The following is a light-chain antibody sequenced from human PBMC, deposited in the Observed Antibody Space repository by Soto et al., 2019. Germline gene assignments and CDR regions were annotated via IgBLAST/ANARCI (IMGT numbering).Light chain of an antibody. CDR3: MQSLQMPLT. V-gene: IGKV2-28*01. J-gene: IGKJ4*01. CDR2: LGS. Sequence: DIVMTQSPLSLPVTPGEPASISCRSSQSLLHSTGYDFLDWYVQKQGQSPQLLLYLGSTRASGVPDRFSGTGSGTDFTLKISRVEAEDVGVYYCMQSLQMPLTFGGGTKVEIK. CDR1: QSLLHSTGYDF.